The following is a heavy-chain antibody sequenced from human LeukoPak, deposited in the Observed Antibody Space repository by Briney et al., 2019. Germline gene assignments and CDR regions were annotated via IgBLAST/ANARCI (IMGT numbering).Heavy chain of an antibody. CDR1: GFTFSSYA. Sequence: GGSLRLSCAASGFTFSSYAMHWVRQAPGKGLEWVAVISYDGSNKYYADSVKGRFTISRDNSKNTLYLQMNSLRAEDTAVYYCIQGYYWGQGTLVTVSS. CDR2: ISYDGSNK. J-gene: IGHJ4*02. CDR3: IQGYY. V-gene: IGHV3-30*01.